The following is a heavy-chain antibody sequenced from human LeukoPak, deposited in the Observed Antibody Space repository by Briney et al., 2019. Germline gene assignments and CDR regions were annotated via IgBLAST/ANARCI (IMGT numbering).Heavy chain of an antibody. CDR2: IYYSGST. CDR1: GGSISSSSYY. CDR3: ARHVPRYCSSTSCQPLFDS. D-gene: IGHD2-2*01. J-gene: IGHJ4*02. Sequence: SETLSLTCTVSGGSISSSSYYWGWIRQPPGKGLEWIGSIYYSGSTYYNPSLKSRVTISVDTSKNQFSLKLSSVTAADTAVYYCARHVPRYCSSTSCQPLFDSWGQGTLVTVSS. V-gene: IGHV4-39*01.